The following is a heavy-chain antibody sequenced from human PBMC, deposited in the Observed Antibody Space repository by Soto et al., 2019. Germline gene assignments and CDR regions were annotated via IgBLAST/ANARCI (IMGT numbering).Heavy chain of an antibody. D-gene: IGHD6-13*01. Sequence: GSLRLSCAASGFTFSSYAMSWVRQAPGHGLEWVSAISGSGGSTYYADSVKGRFTISRDNYKNTLYLQMNSLRAEDTAVYYCAKPIAAADNWFDPWGQGPLVTVSS. CDR1: GFTFSSYA. CDR2: ISGSGGST. V-gene: IGHV3-23*01. CDR3: AKPIAAADNWFDP. J-gene: IGHJ5*02.